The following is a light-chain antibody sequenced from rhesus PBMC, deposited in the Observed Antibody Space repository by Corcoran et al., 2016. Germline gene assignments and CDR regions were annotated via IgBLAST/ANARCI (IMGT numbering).Light chain of an antibody. J-gene: IGKJ3*01. CDR1: QGISSL. Sequence: DIPMTQSPSSLSASLGDKVPITCLASQGISSLLACDQQKPGKAPKLLIYPAASLQSGVPSRFSGRGSGTDYNLTISSLQHEDFATYYCQQGYNTPFTFGPGTKLDIK. V-gene: IGKV1-18*01. CDR3: QQGYNTPFT. CDR2: PAA.